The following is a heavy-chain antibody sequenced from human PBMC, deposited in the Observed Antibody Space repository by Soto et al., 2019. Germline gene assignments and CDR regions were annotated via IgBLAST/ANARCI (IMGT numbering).Heavy chain of an antibody. V-gene: IGHV3-23*01. D-gene: IGHD4-17*01. CDR2: ITGDGRGT. CDR1: GVIFSNYA. J-gene: IGHJ4*02. CDR3: AKDPNGDYVGAFDA. Sequence: EVPLLESGGALVQPGGSLRLSCAASGVIFSNYAVTWVRQAPGRGLEWVSSITGDGRGTRYADSVRGRFTISRDNSKNTLYLQMNSLTADDSAIYYCAKDPNGDYVGAFDAWGQGTLVTVSS.